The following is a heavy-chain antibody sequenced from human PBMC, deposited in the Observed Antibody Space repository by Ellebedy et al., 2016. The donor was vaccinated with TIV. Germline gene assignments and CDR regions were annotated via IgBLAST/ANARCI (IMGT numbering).Heavy chain of an antibody. D-gene: IGHD3-10*01. CDR3: VKALYSSGGSMDV. V-gene: IGHV3-30*02. Sequence: PGGSLRLSCAASGFTFSSYGIHWVRQAPGKGLEWVTFIWYDGSDKYYADSVKGRFTISRDNSKNTLYLQMNSLRAEDTAMYYCVKALYSSGGSMDVWGQGTTVTASS. CDR2: IWYDGSDK. CDR1: GFTFSSYG. J-gene: IGHJ6*02.